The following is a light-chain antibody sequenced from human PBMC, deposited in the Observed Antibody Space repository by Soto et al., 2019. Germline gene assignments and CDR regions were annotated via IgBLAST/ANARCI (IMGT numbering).Light chain of an antibody. CDR2: AAS. Sequence: DIQMTQSPYFVSASVGDRVTITCRASQGISSWLACYQHKPGRAPKLLIHAASSLKSGVPSRFNGSGSGTDFIPPISSLHPEDCATSYFQPTTRVPLTFGGGTNVQIK. CDR1: QGISSW. J-gene: IGKJ4*01. CDR3: QPTTRVPLT. V-gene: IGKV1-12*01.